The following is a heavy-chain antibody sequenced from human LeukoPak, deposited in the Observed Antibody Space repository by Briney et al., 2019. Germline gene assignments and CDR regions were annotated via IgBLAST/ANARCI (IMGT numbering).Heavy chain of an antibody. V-gene: IGHV3-30-3*01. D-gene: IGHD3-16*01. J-gene: IGHJ4*02. CDR3: GGGGIRGSLVY. Sequence: GGSLRLSCAASGFTFSSYAMHWVRQAPGKGLEWVAVISFDGSNKFYADSVKGRFTISRDNSKNTLYLQMNSLRAEDTAVYYCGGGGIRGSLVYGGQEPLVTVS. CDR2: ISFDGSNK. CDR1: GFTFSSYA.